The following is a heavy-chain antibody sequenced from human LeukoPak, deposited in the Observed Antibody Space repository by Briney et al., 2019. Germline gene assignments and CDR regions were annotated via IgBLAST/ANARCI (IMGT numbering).Heavy chain of an antibody. CDR1: GGSISSSSYY. CDR2: IYYSGST. J-gene: IGHJ3*02. V-gene: IGHV4-39*07. Sequence: PSETLSLTCTVSGGSISSSSYYWGWIHQPPGKGLDWIGSIYYSGSTYYNPSLKSRVTISVDTSKNQFSLKLRSVTAADTAVYYCARAPRHYYDSSAYYRRAFDIWGQGTMVTVSS. CDR3: ARAPRHYYDSSAYYRRAFDI. D-gene: IGHD3-22*01.